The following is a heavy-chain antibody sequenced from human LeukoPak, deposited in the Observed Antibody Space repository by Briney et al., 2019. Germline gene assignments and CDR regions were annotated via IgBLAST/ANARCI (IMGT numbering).Heavy chain of an antibody. CDR3: AANGHSIRIRHRMDV. D-gene: IGHD2-15*01. CDR1: GGRFRTYA. V-gene: IGHV1-69*01. Sequence: SSVSVSCTASGGRFRTYAFNWVRQAPAQGLEWMGGIIPFAGTTNYAQKFQGRLTITADQSPSAAYMELNSLTPEDTAVYYCAANGHSIRIRHRMDVWGKGTTVSVSS. J-gene: IGHJ6*03. CDR2: IIPFAGTT.